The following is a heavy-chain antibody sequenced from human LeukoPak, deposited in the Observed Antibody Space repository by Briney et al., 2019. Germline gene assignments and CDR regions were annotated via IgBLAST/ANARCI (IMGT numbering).Heavy chain of an antibody. J-gene: IGHJ4*02. CDR1: RYTFTAYY. Sequence: ASVKVSCKASRYTFTAYYMHWVRQAPGQGLEWMGWINPNSGGTNYAQKFQGRVTMTRDTSISTAYMELSRLRSDDTAVFYCAREEVIAAAGPTLDYWGQGALVTVSS. CDR2: INPNSGGT. D-gene: IGHD6-13*01. CDR3: AREEVIAAAGPTLDY. V-gene: IGHV1-2*02.